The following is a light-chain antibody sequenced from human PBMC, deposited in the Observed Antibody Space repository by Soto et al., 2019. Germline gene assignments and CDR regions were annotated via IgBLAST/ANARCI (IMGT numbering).Light chain of an antibody. Sequence: DLPMTQSPSSVSASIGDRVTITCRASQGINNWLAWYQQTPGKAPKLLIYAASTLQSGVPSRFSGSGSGTDFTLTISSLQPEDFATYYCQQANSFPHTVGGGTKVEIK. CDR3: QQANSFPHT. CDR2: AAS. CDR1: QGINNW. V-gene: IGKV1-12*01. J-gene: IGKJ4*01.